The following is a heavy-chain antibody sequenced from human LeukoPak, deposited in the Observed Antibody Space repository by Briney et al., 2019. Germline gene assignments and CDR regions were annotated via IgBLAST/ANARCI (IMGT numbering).Heavy chain of an antibody. V-gene: IGHV3-21*01. CDR3: ARDYNDFWSGYYQLGVDP. CDR2: ISSSSSYI. D-gene: IGHD3-3*01. CDR1: GLTFSSYS. J-gene: IGHJ5*02. Sequence: GGSLRLSCAASGLTFSSYSMNWVRQAPGKGLEWVSSISSSSSYIYYADSVKGRFTISRDNAKNSLYLQMNSLRAEDTAVYYCARDYNDFWSGYYQLGVDPWGQGTLVTVSS.